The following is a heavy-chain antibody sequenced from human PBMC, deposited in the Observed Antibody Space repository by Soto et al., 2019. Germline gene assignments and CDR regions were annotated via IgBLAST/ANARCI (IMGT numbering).Heavy chain of an antibody. CDR2: RWYDGSNK. CDR3: ARGNYEFGY. Sequence: QVQLVESGGGVVQPGRSLRLSCAASGFTFSRYGMHWVRQAPGKGLEWVAVRWYDGSNKYYADSVKGRFTISRDNSKNTLYLQMNSLRAEDTAVYYCARGNYEFGYWGQGTLVTVSS. J-gene: IGHJ4*02. D-gene: IGHD1-7*01. CDR1: GFTFSRYG. V-gene: IGHV3-33*01.